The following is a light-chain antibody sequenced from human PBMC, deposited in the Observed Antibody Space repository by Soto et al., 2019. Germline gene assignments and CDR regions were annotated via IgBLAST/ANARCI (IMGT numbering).Light chain of an antibody. CDR2: EVN. Sequence: ALTQPPSASGSPGQSVAISCTGTSSDAGGYNYVSWYQQHPGKAPKLMIYEVNKRPSGVPDRFSGSKSGNTASLTVSGLQAEDEADYYCSSYAGSSNVFGTGTKVTVL. J-gene: IGLJ1*01. CDR1: SSDAGGYNY. CDR3: SSYAGSSNV. V-gene: IGLV2-8*01.